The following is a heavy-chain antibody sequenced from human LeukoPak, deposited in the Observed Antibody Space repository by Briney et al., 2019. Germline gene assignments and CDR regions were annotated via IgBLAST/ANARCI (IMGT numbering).Heavy chain of an antibody. D-gene: IGHD3-3*01. CDR2: IKQDGSEK. V-gene: IGHV3-7*01. CDR3: ARERSGYRKDFDY. CDR1: GFTFSSYW. Sequence: GSLRLSCAASGFTFSSYWMSWFRQAPGKGLEWVANIKQDGSEKYYVDSVKGRFTISRDNAKNSLYLQMNSLRAEDTAVYYCARERSGYRKDFDYWGQGTLVTVSS. J-gene: IGHJ4*02.